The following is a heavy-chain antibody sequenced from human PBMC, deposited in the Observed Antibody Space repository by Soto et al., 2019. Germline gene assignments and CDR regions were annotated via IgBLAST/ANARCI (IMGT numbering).Heavy chain of an antibody. CDR1: GYTFTSYY. V-gene: IGHV1-46*03. CDR3: ARRERFTMVRGSDAFDI. D-gene: IGHD3-10*01. J-gene: IGHJ3*02. Sequence: ASVKVSCKASGYTFTSYYMHWVRQAPGQGLEWMGIINPSGGSTSYAQKFQGRVTMTRDTSTSTVYMELSSLRSEDTAVYYCARRERFTMVRGSDAFDIWGQGTMVPVSS. CDR2: INPSGGST.